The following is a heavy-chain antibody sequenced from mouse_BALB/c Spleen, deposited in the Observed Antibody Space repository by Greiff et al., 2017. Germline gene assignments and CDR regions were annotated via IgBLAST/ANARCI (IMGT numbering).Heavy chain of an antibody. CDR2: SRNKANDYTT. V-gene: IGHV7-1*02. Sequence: EVNLVESGGGLVQPGGSLRLSCATSGFTFSDFYMEWVRQPPGKGLEWIAASRNKANDYTTEYSASVKGRFIVSRDTSQSILYLQMNALRAEDTAIYYCARDASGAMDYWGQGTSVTVSS. D-gene: IGHD3-2*02. CDR1: GFTFSDFY. CDR3: ARDASGAMDY. J-gene: IGHJ4*01.